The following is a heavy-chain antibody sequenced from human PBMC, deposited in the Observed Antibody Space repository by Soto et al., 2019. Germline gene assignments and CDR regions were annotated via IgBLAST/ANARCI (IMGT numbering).Heavy chain of an antibody. J-gene: IGHJ6*02. CDR1: GFSFSSYG. D-gene: IGHD1-7*01. CDR2: ISYDGSNK. Sequence: PGGSLSLSCAASGFSFSSYGMHWFRQAPGKGLEWVAVISYDGSNKYYADSVKGRFTISRDNSKNTLYLQMNSLRAEDTAVYYCAKAYYNWNYEYYHDGMDFWGQGTTVTVSS. V-gene: IGHV3-30*18. CDR3: AKAYYNWNYEYYHDGMDF.